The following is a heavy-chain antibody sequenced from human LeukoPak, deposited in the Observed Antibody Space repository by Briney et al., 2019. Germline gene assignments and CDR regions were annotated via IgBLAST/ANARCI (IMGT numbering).Heavy chain of an antibody. J-gene: IGHJ2*01. CDR2: IYYSGST. CDR3: ARGPPPFWYFDL. CDR1: GGSISSGGYY. Sequence: SETLSLTCTVSGGSISSGGYYWSWIRQPPGKGLEWIGYIYYSGSTNYNPSLKSRVTISVDTSKNQFSLKLSSVTAADTALYYCARGPPPFWYFDLWGRGTLVTASS. V-gene: IGHV4-61*08.